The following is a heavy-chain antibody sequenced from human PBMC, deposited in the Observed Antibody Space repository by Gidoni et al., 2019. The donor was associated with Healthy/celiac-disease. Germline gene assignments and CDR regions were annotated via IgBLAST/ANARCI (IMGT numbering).Heavy chain of an antibody. CDR1: GFTFRSYA. V-gene: IGHV3-30*04. CDR2: ISYDGSNK. J-gene: IGHJ4*02. CDR3: ARPSEPYDILTPFDY. D-gene: IGHD3-9*01. Sequence: QVQLVESGGGVVQPGRSLRLSCAASGFTFRSYAMHWVRQAPGKGLEWVAVISYDGSNKYYADSVKGRFTISRDNSKNTLYLQMNSLRAEDTAVYYCARPSEPYDILTPFDYWGQGTLVTVSS.